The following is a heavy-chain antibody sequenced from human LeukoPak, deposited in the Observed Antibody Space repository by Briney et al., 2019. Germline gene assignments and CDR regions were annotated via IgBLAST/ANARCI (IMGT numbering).Heavy chain of an antibody. CDR3: ARDSLYDYGDYDYGGTREDAFDI. CDR1: GGSISTGGYY. J-gene: IGHJ3*02. CDR2: ISYSGGT. Sequence: SETLSLTCTVSGGSISTGGYYWSWIRQPPGKGLEWIGYISYSGGTYYNPSLKSRVSISVDTSKNQFSLKLSSVTAADTAVYYCARDSLYDYGDYDYGGTREDAFDIWGQGTMVTVSS. D-gene: IGHD4-17*01. V-gene: IGHV4-30-4*01.